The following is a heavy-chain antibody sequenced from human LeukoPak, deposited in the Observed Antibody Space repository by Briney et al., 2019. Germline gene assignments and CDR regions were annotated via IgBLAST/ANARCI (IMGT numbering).Heavy chain of an antibody. D-gene: IGHD3-22*01. Sequence: GGSLRLSCVVSGFTVSNNYMSWVRQAPRKGLEWVSLIYSGGSTYYADSVKGRFTISRDNSKNTVYLQMNSLRAEDTAVYYCARESTYYYDSSLRGEDDYWGQGTLVTVSS. CDR1: GFTVSNNY. J-gene: IGHJ4*02. CDR2: IYSGGST. V-gene: IGHV3-66*01. CDR3: ARESTYYYDSSLRGEDDY.